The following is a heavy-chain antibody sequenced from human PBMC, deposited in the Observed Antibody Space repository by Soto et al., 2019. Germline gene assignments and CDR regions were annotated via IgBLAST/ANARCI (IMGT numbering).Heavy chain of an antibody. V-gene: IGHV4-39*01. CDR2: IDYNGVT. CDR3: GKVLVGATGHTDSDS. D-gene: IGHD2-15*01. Sequence: QVQLQESGPGLVKLSETLSLTCTVSGGSIYRSGYYWGWIRQPPGRGLEWIGNIDYNGVTYSNPSLKSRVTISRDTSKNQFSLKLTSVTAADTALYYCGKVLVGATGHTDSDSWGPGTLVAVSS. CDR1: GGSIYRSGYY. J-gene: IGHJ4*02.